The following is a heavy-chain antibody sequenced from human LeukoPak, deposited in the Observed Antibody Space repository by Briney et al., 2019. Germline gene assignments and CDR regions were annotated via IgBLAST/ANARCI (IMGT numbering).Heavy chain of an antibody. CDR2: INPNSGGT. J-gene: IGHJ4*02. CDR3: ARDASSSGSGVAFDY. D-gene: IGHD6-19*01. CDR1: GYTFTGYY. Sequence: GASVKVSCKASGYTFTGYYMHWVRQAPGQGLEWMGWINPNSGGTNYAQKFQGRVTMTRDTSTSTVYMELSSLRSEDTAVYYCARDASSSGSGVAFDYWGQGTLVTVSS. V-gene: IGHV1-2*02.